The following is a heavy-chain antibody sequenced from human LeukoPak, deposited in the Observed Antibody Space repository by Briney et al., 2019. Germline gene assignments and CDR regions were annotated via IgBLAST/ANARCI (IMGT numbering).Heavy chain of an antibody. V-gene: IGHV1-2*06. J-gene: IGHJ5*02. D-gene: IGHD2-2*01. CDR1: GYTFTSYY. Sequence: ASVKVSCKASGYTFTSYYMHWVRQAPGQGLEWMGRINPNSGGTNYAQKFQGRVTMTRDTSISTAYMELSRLRSDDTAVYYCARTINHCSSTSCSDPWGQGTLVTVSS. CDR3: ARTINHCSSTSCSDP. CDR2: INPNSGGT.